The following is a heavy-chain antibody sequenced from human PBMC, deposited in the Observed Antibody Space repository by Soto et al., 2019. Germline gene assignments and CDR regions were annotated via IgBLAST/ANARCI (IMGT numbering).Heavy chain of an antibody. D-gene: IGHD1-20*01. V-gene: IGHV3-23*01. Sequence: EVQLLESGGGLIHPGGSLRLSCVASGFRFSDHSMNWVRQAPGKGLEWVSVITGSGDYTNYADSVKGRFTISRDNSKNTLYLQMNSLRAEDTAVYFCARRITSSFDYWGQGTLVTVSS. J-gene: IGHJ4*02. CDR1: GFRFSDHS. CDR2: ITGSGDYT. CDR3: ARRITSSFDY.